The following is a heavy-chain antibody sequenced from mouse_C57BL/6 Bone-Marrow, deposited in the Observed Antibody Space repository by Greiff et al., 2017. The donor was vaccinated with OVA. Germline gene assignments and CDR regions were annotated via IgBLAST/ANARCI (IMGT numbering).Heavy chain of an antibody. CDR1: GYTFTDYY. CDR2: INPYNGGT. J-gene: IGHJ2*01. V-gene: IGHV1-19*01. D-gene: IGHD2-4*01. CDR3: ARLGLRRDY. Sequence: LVEPGASVKMSCKASGYTFTDYYMNWVKQSHGKSLEWIGVINPYNGGTSYNQKFKGKATLTVDKSSSTAYMELNSLTSEDSAVYYCARLGLRRDYWGQGTTLTVSS.